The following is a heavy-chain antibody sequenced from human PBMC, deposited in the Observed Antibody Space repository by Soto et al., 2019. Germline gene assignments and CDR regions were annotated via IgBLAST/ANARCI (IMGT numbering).Heavy chain of an antibody. CDR3: AKGAYDSGQMDS. J-gene: IGHJ4*02. D-gene: IGHD3-3*01. Sequence: EVQLVESGGGLIRPGRSLRLSCSASGFTFHDYAMHWVRQVPGKGLEWVSGISWNGGHIGYGDSVKGRFTISRDNAKKSLYLQMNSLRVEDTALYYCAKGAYDSGQMDSWGQGTLVTVSS. CDR1: GFTFHDYA. CDR2: ISWNGGHI. V-gene: IGHV3-9*01.